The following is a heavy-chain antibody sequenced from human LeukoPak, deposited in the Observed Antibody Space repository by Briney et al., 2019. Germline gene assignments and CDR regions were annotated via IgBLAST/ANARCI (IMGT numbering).Heavy chain of an antibody. CDR3: AMDINGDLFHV. V-gene: IGHV3-23*01. CDR1: GFTFSNYA. Sequence: QPGGSLRLSCAASGFTFSNYAMTWVRQAPGKGLEWVSVFSGVGVSAYSADSVKGRFTISRDNSKNTLYLQMNSLRAEDTAMYYCAMDINGDLFHVWGQGTPVTVSS. D-gene: IGHD2-2*03. J-gene: IGHJ6*02. CDR2: FSGVGVSA.